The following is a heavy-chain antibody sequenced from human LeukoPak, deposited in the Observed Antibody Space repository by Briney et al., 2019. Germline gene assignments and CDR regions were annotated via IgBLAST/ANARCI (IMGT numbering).Heavy chain of an antibody. CDR3: ARDPRGFGMDY. J-gene: IGHJ4*02. CDR1: GGSISSGGYY. D-gene: IGHD3-16*01. Sequence: SETVSLTCTVSGGSISSGGYYWSWNRQPPGKGLEWIGYIYHSGSTYYNPSLKSRVTISVDRSKNQFSLKLSSVTAADTAVYYCARDPRGFGMDYWGQGTLVTVSS. CDR2: IYHSGST. V-gene: IGHV4-30-2*01.